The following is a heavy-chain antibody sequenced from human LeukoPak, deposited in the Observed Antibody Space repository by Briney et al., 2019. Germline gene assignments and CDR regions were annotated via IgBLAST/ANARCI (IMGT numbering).Heavy chain of an antibody. D-gene: IGHD6-13*01. V-gene: IGHV4-34*01. CDR3: ARLGIAAAGTHFSDALDI. J-gene: IGHJ3*02. CDR2: INHSGST. Sequence: SETLSLTCAVYGGSFSGYYWSWIRQPPGKGLEWIGEINHSGSTNYNPSLKSRVTISVDTSKNQFSLKLSSVTAADTAVYYCARLGIAAAGTHFSDALDIWGQGTMVTVSS. CDR1: GGSFSGYY.